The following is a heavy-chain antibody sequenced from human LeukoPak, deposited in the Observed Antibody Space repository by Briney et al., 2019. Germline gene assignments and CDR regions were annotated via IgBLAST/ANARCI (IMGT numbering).Heavy chain of an antibody. V-gene: IGHV3-48*04. CDR3: ARGGEDYGDYAFDY. Sequence: PGGSLRLSRAASGFSFSTYTMNWVRQAPGKGLDWVSYISSSSSTIYYADSVKGRFTISRDNAKNSLYLQMNSLRAEDTAVYYCARGGEDYGDYAFDYWGQGTLVTVSS. D-gene: IGHD4-17*01. CDR2: ISSSSSTI. CDR1: GFSFSTYT. J-gene: IGHJ4*02.